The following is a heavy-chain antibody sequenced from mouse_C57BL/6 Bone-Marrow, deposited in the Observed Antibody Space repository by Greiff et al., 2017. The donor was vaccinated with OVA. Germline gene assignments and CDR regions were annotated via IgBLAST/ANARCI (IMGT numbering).Heavy chain of an antibody. V-gene: IGHV1-81*01. D-gene: IGHD1-1*01. CDR3: ARDYYGEYFDY. CDR1: GYTFTSYG. Sequence: VQLQQSGAELARPGASVKLSCKASGYTFTSYGISWVKQRTGQGLEWIGEIYPRSGNTYYNEKFKGKATLTADKSSSTAYMELSSLTSEDSAVYFCARDYYGEYFDYWGQGTTLTVSS. J-gene: IGHJ2*01. CDR2: IYPRSGNT.